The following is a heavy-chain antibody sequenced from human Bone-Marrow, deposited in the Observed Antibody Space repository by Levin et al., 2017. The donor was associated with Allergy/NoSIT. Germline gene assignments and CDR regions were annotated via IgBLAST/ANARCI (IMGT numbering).Heavy chain of an antibody. CDR3: ARGGVRGYYFDY. CDR2: INPHSGDT. J-gene: IGHJ4*02. D-gene: IGHD1-26*01. V-gene: IGHV1-2*02. CDR1: GYTFTGYY. Sequence: ASVKVSCKASGYTFTGYYMHWVRQAPGQGLEWMGWINPHSGDTHYAQTFQGRVTMTRDTSISPAYMDLSRLRSDDTAVYYCARGGVRGYYFDYWGQGTLVTVSS.